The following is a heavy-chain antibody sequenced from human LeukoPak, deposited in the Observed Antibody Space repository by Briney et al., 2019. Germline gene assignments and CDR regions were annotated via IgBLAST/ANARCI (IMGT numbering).Heavy chain of an antibody. J-gene: IGHJ4*02. Sequence: PSETLSLTCTVSGGSISSYYWSWLRQPPGKGLEWIGYIYYSGSTNYNPPLKSRVTISVDTSKNQFSLKLSSVTAADTAVYYCARDYYDSSGVNYFDYWGQGTLVTVSS. CDR1: GGSISSYY. V-gene: IGHV4-59*01. CDR3: ARDYYDSSGVNYFDY. CDR2: IYYSGST. D-gene: IGHD3-22*01.